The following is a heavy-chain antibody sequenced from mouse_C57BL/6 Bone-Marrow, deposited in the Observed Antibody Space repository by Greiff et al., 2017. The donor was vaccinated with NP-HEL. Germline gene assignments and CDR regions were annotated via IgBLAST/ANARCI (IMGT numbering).Heavy chain of an antibody. J-gene: IGHJ3*01. CDR2: INPNNGGT. CDR1: GYTFTDYN. CDR3: ARSTYDGYYAGFAY. V-gene: IGHV1-18*01. D-gene: IGHD2-3*01. Sequence: VQLQQSGPELVKPGASVKIPCKASGYTFTDYNMDWVKQSHGKSLEWIGDINPNNGGTIYNQKFKGKATLTVDKSSSTAYMELRSLTSEDTAVYYCARSTYDGYYAGFAYWGQGTLVTVSA.